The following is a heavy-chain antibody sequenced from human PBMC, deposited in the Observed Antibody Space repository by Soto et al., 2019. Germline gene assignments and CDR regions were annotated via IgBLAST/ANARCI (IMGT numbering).Heavy chain of an antibody. CDR3: ARPSITIFGVMLGGRYYGMDV. D-gene: IGHD3-3*01. Sequence: PSETLSLTCTVSGGSISSSSYYWGWIRQPPGKGLEWIGSIYYSGSTYYNPSLKSRVTISVDTSKNQFSLKLSSVTAADTAVYYCARPSITIFGVMLGGRYYGMDVWGQGTTVTVSS. CDR1: GGSISSSSYY. J-gene: IGHJ6*02. V-gene: IGHV4-39*01. CDR2: IYYSGST.